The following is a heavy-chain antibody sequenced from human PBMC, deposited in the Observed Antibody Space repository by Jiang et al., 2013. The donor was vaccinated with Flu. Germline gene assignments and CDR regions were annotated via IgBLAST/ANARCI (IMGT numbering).Heavy chain of an antibody. CDR2: ILYDGSYK. D-gene: IGHD6-13*01. J-gene: IGHJ1*01. V-gene: IGHV3-30*02. Sequence: PGKGDVEWVALILYDGSYKYYADSAKGRFTISRDNSKNTLYLQMSSLRAEDRAVYYCATDTQHRVLQQWGQGTLVIVTS. CDR3: ATDTQHRVLQQ.